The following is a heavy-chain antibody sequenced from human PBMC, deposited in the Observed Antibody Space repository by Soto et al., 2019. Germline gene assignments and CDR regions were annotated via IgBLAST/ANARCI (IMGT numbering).Heavy chain of an antibody. CDR2: INPKSGGT. D-gene: IGHD3-22*01. J-gene: IGHJ4*02. CDR1: GYTFTGYY. Sequence: QVQLVQSGAEVKKPGASVKVSCKASGYTFTGYYMHWVRQAPGQGLEWMGWINPKSGGTNYAQKFQGWVTMTRDTSISTAYMELSRLRSEDTAVYYCARGTTYYYDSSGYYSKNREFSYWGQGTLVTVSS. CDR3: ARGTTYYYDSSGYYSKNREFSY. V-gene: IGHV1-2*04.